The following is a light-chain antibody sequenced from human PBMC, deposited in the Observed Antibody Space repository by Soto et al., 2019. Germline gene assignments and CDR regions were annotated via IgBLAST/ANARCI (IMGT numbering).Light chain of an antibody. CDR1: QSVSNNY. CDR2: GAS. CDR3: QQYGSSGT. Sequence: IVLTQCPGTLSLSPGERATRSCRASQSVSNNYLAWYQQKPGQAPRLLIYGASNRATGIPDRFSGSGSGTDFTLTISRLEPEDFAVYYCQQYGSSGTFGQGSKV. J-gene: IGKJ1*01. V-gene: IGKV3-20*01.